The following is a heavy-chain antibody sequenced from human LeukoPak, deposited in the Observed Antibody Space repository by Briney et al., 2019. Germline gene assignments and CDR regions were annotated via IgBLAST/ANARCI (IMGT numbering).Heavy chain of an antibody. D-gene: IGHD1-1*01. CDR2: ISSSGGST. J-gene: IGHJ4*02. Sequence: GGSLRLSCAASRFTFSSYAMSWVRQAPGKGREWGSGISSSGGSTYSAASVKGRFTISRDNSKNTLYLHMNSLRAEDTAVYNCATDPQITNWYDYFDFWGQGTLVTVSS. V-gene: IGHV3-23*01. CDR3: ATDPQITNWYDYFDF. CDR1: RFTFSSYA.